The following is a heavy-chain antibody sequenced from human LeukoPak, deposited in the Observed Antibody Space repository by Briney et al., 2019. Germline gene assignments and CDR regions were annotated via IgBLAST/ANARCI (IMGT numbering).Heavy chain of an antibody. CDR1: GFTFSSYA. J-gene: IGHJ4*02. CDR3: AKRLPYYFDY. Sequence: GGSLRLSCAASGFTFSSYAMSWVRQAPGKGLEWVSSISNSGGRTFYTDSVKGRFTISRDNSKITLYLQMNSLKAEDTAVYYCAKRLPYYFDYWGQGTLVTVSS. V-gene: IGHV3-23*01. CDR2: ISNSGGRT.